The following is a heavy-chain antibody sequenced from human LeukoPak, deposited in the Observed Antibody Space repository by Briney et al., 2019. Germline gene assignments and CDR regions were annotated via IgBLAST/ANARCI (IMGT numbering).Heavy chain of an antibody. CDR1: GFTFSSYA. CDR2: ISYDGSNK. J-gene: IGHJ5*02. Sequence: GGSLRLSCAASGFTFSSYAMHWVRQAPGKGLEWVAVISYDGSNKYYADSVKGRFTISRDNSKDTLYLQMNSLRAEDTAVYYCARDSYSSSWYRGYNWFDPWGQGTLVTVSS. D-gene: IGHD6-13*01. V-gene: IGHV3-30*01. CDR3: ARDSYSSSWYRGYNWFDP.